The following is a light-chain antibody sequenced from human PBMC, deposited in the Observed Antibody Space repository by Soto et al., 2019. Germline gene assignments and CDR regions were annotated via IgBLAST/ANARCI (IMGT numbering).Light chain of an antibody. CDR3: QQCDNSPLT. CDR1: QSVSSSY. CDR2: GAS. V-gene: IGKV3-20*01. Sequence: DIVLTQSPGTLSLSPGERATLSCRASQSVSSSYLAWYQQKPGQAPRLLIYGASNRATGIPDKFSGSGSGTDFTLTISSLEPDDSAVYYCQQCDNSPLTFGGGTKVEI. J-gene: IGKJ4*01.